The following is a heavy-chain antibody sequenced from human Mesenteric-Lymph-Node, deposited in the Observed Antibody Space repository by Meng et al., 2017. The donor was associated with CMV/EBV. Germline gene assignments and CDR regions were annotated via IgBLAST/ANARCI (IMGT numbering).Heavy chain of an antibody. Sequence: SETLSLTCAVYGGSFSGYFWTWVRQPPGKSLEWIGEINDIGSSNYNPSLNSRVTISVDTSKNQFSLRLTSVTAADTAVYYCARIRGSSVLDYWGQGTLVTVSS. CDR1: GGSFSGYF. V-gene: IGHV4-34*01. CDR3: ARIRGSSVLDY. J-gene: IGHJ4*02. D-gene: IGHD6-6*01. CDR2: INDIGSS.